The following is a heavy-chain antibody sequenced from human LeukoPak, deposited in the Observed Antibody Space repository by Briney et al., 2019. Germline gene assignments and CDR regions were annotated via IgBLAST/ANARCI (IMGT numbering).Heavy chain of an antibody. CDR1: GFTFSDYY. J-gene: IGHJ4*02. V-gene: IGHV3-11*01. CDR3: ARRAYSNHFFDY. D-gene: IGHD4-11*01. CDR2: LSGSGDSK. Sequence: GGSLRLSCVASGFTFSDYYMSWVRQAPGKGLEWVSDLSGSGDSKFYADSVKGRFTVSRDNARKSLYLQVNSPRAEDTAIYYCARRAYSNHFFDYWGQGTLVTVSP.